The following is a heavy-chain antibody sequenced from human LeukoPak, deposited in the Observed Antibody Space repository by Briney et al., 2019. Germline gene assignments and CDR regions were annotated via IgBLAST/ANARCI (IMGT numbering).Heavy chain of an antibody. CDR3: ARGTSYYDSSGYYIDY. CDR2: IYYSGST. V-gene: IGHV4-31*03. D-gene: IGHD3-22*01. CDR1: GGSISSGGYY. Sequence: PSETLSLTCTVSGGSISSGGYYWSWIRQHPGKGLEWIGYIYYSGSTYYNPSLKSRVTISVDTSKNQFSLKLSSVTAADTAVYYCARGTSYYDSSGYYIDYWGQGTLVTVSS. J-gene: IGHJ4*02.